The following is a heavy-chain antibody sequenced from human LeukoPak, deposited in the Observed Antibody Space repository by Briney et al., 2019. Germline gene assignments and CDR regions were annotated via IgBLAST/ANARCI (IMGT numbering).Heavy chain of an antibody. D-gene: IGHD3-10*01. J-gene: IGHJ4*02. Sequence: SETLSLTCTVSGGSISSSYWSWIRQPPGKGLEWIGYIYYTGNTNYNPSLKSRVTISVDTSKNQFSLELSSVTAADTAVYYCARKPIFYDSGRHWYYFDYWGQGTLVTVSS. V-gene: IGHV4-59*08. CDR1: GGSISSSY. CDR2: IYYTGNT. CDR3: ARKPIFYDSGRHWYYFDY.